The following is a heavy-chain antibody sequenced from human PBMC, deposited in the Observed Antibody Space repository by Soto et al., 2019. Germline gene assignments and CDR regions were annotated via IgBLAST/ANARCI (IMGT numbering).Heavy chain of an antibody. CDR2: ISYDGSNK. CDR1: GFAFSHYA. D-gene: IGHD3-22*01. CDR3: AKDCDDSTAYCNYLFFGMDV. V-gene: IGHV3-30-3*01. J-gene: IGHJ6*01. Sequence: GSLRLSCAASGFAFSHYAMYWVRQAPGKGLEWVAVISYDGSNKYYADSVKGRFTISRDNSKNTLFLQMNRLGAQNTALYYCAKDCDDSTAYCNYLFFGMDVGRQGTTVEVSS.